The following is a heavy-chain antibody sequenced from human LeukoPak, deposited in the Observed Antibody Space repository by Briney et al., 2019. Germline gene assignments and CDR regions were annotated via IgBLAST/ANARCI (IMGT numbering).Heavy chain of an antibody. CDR3: AKWRSGWYHSNYYYGMDV. D-gene: IGHD6-19*01. Sequence: GRSLRLSCAASGFTFSSYGMHWVRQAPGKGLEWVAVISYDGSNKYYADSVKGRFTISRDKSKNTLYLQMNSLRAEDTAVYYCAKWRSGWYHSNYYYGMDVWGQGTTVTVSS. CDR1: GFTFSSYG. V-gene: IGHV3-30*18. J-gene: IGHJ6*02. CDR2: ISYDGSNK.